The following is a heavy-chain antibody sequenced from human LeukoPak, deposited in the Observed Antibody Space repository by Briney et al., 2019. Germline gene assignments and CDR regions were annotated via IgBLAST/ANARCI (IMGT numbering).Heavy chain of an antibody. J-gene: IGHJ6*03. D-gene: IGHD3-3*01. CDR2: IIPIFGTA. Sequence: SVKVSCKASGGTFSSYAISWVRQAPGQGLEWMGGIIPIFGTANYAQKFQGRVTITTDESTSTAYMELSSLRSEDTAVYYCASPDPTIDSVYYYYYMDAWGKGTTVTVSS. CDR1: GGTFSSYA. V-gene: IGHV1-69*05. CDR3: ASPDPTIDSVYYYYYMDA.